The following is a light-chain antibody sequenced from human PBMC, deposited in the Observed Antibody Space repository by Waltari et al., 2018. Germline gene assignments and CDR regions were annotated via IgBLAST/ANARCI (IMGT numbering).Light chain of an antibody. J-gene: IGLJ3*02. CDR1: SSDVGGYNY. CDR2: DVS. CDR3: SSYTSSSTLL. Sequence: QSALTQPASVSGSPGQSLTISCTGTSSDVGGYNYASWYQQHPGKAPKLMIYDVSNRPSGVSNRFSGSKSGNTASLTISGLQAEDEADYYCSSYTSSSTLLFGGGTKLTVL. V-gene: IGLV2-14*01.